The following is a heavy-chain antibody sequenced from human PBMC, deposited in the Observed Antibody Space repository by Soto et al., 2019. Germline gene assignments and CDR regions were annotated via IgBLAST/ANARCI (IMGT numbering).Heavy chain of an antibody. CDR2: IHYSGST. D-gene: IGHD2-8*01. CDR1: GDSIGTTHSY. Sequence: LSLTCTVSGDSIGTTHSYWAWIRQSPGKGLEWIGNIHYSGSTYYMPSLRSRVTLSVDTSKNQFSLRLTSVTAEDTAVYYCARHEGNGNVWPLDYWGQGILVTVS. J-gene: IGHJ4*02. CDR3: ARHEGNGNVWPLDY. V-gene: IGHV4-39*01.